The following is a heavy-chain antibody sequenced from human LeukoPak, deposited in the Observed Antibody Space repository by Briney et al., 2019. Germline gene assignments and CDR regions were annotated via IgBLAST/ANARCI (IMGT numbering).Heavy chain of an antibody. Sequence: ASVKVSCKASGYTFSTYDINWVRQAPGQGLEWMGWMNPNSGNTGCAQEFQGRVAMTRDTSISTAYMELRSLISDDTAVYYCARGGTIYDTILEDPFDIWGQGTMVTVSS. CDR3: ARGGTIYDTILEDPFDI. J-gene: IGHJ3*02. V-gene: IGHV1-8*01. CDR2: MNPNSGNT. CDR1: GYTFSTYD. D-gene: IGHD3-22*01.